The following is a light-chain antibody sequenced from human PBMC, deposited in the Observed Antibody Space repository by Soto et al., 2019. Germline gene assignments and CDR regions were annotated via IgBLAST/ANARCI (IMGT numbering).Light chain of an antibody. V-gene: IGKV2-28*01. CDR3: MQALQTPVT. Sequence: DVVLTQSPLSLPVTPGEPASFSCRSSQSLLHSDGYNYLDWYLQKPGQSPQLLIDLGSNRASGVPDRFSGSGSGTDFTLRISRVEAEDVGVYYCMQALQTPVTFGQGTKVEIK. CDR1: QSLLHSDGYNY. J-gene: IGKJ1*01. CDR2: LGS.